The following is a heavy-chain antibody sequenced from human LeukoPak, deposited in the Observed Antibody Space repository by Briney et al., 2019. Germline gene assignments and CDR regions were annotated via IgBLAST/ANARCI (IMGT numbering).Heavy chain of an antibody. CDR2: IIPIFGTA. J-gene: IGHJ4*02. Sequence: GASVKVSCKXSGGTFSSYAISWVRQAPGQGLEWMGGIIPIFGTANYSQKFQGRVTITTDESTSTAYMELSSLRSEDTAVYYCARDRYDILSFTPHYWGQGTLVTVSS. CDR3: ARDRYDILSFTPHY. V-gene: IGHV1-69*05. D-gene: IGHD3-9*01. CDR1: GGTFSSYA.